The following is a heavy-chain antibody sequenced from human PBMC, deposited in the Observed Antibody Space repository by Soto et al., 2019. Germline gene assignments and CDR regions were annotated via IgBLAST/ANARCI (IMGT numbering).Heavy chain of an antibody. CDR2: IYYSGST. CDR1: GGSISSSSYY. J-gene: IGHJ4*01. V-gene: IGHV4-39*02. Sequence: SETLSLTCTVSGGSISSSSYYWGWIRQPPGKGLEWIGSIYYSGSTYYNPSLKSRVTISVDTSKNQFSLKLSSVTAADTAVYYCARDSGYGSGSSVNHYLDCWGRGTLVTVSS. D-gene: IGHD3-10*01. CDR3: ARDSGYGSGSSVNHYLDC.